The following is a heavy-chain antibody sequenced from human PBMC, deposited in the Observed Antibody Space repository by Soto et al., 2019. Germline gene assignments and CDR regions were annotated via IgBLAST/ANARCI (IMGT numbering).Heavy chain of an antibody. CDR2: ISWNSGSI. CDR1: GFTFDDYA. D-gene: IGHD6-6*01. CDR3: AKDSSSSPYYYYYMDV. V-gene: IGHV3-9*01. Sequence: EVQLVESGGGLVQPGRSLRLSCAASGFTFDDYAMHWVRQAPGKGLEWVSGISWNSGSIGYADSVKGRFTISRDNAKNSLYLQMISLRAEDTALYYCAKDSSSSPYYYYYMDVWGKGTTVTVSS. J-gene: IGHJ6*03.